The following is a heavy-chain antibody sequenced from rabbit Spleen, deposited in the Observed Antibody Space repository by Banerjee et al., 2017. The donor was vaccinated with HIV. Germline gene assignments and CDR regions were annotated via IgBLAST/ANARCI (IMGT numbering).Heavy chain of an antibody. CDR2: IDDGSSGFT. CDR3: ARDTASSFSSYGMDL. V-gene: IGHV1S45*01. J-gene: IGHJ3*01. D-gene: IGHD5-1*01. CDR1: GFSVSSSYY. Sequence: QEQLEESGGDLVKPGASLTLTCTASGFSVSSSYYMCWVRQAPGKGLEWIGCIDDGSSGFTYYASWVNGRFTISKTSSTTVTLQMTSLTVADTATYFCARDTASSFSSYGMDLWGQGTLVTVS.